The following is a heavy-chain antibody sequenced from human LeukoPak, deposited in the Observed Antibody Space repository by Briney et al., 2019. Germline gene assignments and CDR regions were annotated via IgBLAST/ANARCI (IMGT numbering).Heavy chain of an antibody. J-gene: IGHJ5*02. CDR2: INPNSGDT. D-gene: IGHD3-10*01. CDR3: ARGRPENYYGSGST. V-gene: IGHV1-2*02. Sequence: ASVTVSCRASGYTFTGYYIHWVRQAPGQGLEWMGWINPNSGDTNYAEKFQGRVTLTRDTSISTAYLELSRLTSDDTAVYYCARGRPENYYGSGSTWGQGTLVTVSS. CDR1: GYTFTGYY.